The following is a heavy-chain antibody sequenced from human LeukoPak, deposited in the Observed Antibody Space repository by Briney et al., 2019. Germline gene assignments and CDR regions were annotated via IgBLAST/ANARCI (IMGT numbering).Heavy chain of an antibody. D-gene: IGHD3-10*01. Sequence: PGGSLRLSCAASGFSISNDWMSWVRQAPGKGLEWVARVKSRSAGETTDYAAPVKGRFTISRDDSKNTLYLQINSLKTEDTAVYYCTLIQGWGSGSYYRDFWGQGTLVTVSS. CDR1: GFSISNDW. CDR2: VKSRSAGETT. J-gene: IGHJ4*02. CDR3: TLIQGWGSGSYYRDF. V-gene: IGHV3-15*01.